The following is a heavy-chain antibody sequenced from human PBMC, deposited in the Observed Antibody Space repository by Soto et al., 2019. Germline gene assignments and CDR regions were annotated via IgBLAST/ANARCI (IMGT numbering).Heavy chain of an antibody. V-gene: IGHV1-46*01. J-gene: IGHJ4*02. CDR3: ARGGHAVVVTAALDY. D-gene: IGHD2-21*02. CDR1: GDTFTDYY. Sequence: QVQLVQSGAEVKKPGASVKVSCKASGDTFTDYYIHWVRQAPGQGLEWMGTVNPSGGHTTYAQHFLGRMNMTRETTTSTRYMEQTSLTSQDTAVYYYARGGHAVVVTAALDYWGQGTLVTVSS. CDR2: VNPSGGHT.